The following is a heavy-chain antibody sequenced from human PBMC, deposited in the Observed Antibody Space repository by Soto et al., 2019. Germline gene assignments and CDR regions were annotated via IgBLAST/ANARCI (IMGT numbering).Heavy chain of an antibody. CDR2: IIPILGIA. J-gene: IGHJ5*02. V-gene: IGHV1-69*04. CDR3: VRDPCYTWNVLTDNWFDP. CDR1: GGTFSSYT. Sequence: SVKVSCKASGGTFSSYTISWVRQAPGQGLEWMGRIIPILGIANYEQKFQGRVTITADKSTSTAYMELSSLRSEDTAVYYFVRDPCYTWNVLTDNWFDPWGQETRVTVSS. D-gene: IGHD1-20*01.